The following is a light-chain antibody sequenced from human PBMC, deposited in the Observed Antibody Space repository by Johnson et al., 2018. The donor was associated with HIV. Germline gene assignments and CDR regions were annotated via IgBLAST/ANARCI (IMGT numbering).Light chain of an antibody. CDR1: SSNIGNNY. Sequence: QSVLTQPPSVSAAPVQKVTISCSGSSSNIGNNYVSWYQQLPGTAPKPLIYDNNKRPSGIPDRFSGSKSGTSATLGITGLQTGDEADYYCGTWDSSLSAYVFGTGTKVTVL. V-gene: IGLV1-51*01. CDR3: GTWDSSLSAYV. J-gene: IGLJ1*01. CDR2: DNN.